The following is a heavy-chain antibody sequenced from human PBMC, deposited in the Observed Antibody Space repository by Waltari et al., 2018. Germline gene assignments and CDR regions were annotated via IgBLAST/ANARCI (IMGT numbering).Heavy chain of an antibody. Sequence: QVQLQQWGAGLLKPSETLSLTCAVYGGSFSGYYWSWIRQPPGTGLEWIGEINHSGSTNYNPSLKSRVTISVDTSKNQFSLKLSSVTAADTAVYYCARRARRYDFWSGPPRGGWFDPWGQGTLVTVSS. CDR3: ARRARRYDFWSGPPRGGWFDP. V-gene: IGHV4-34*01. J-gene: IGHJ5*02. D-gene: IGHD3-3*01. CDR1: GGSFSGYY. CDR2: INHSGST.